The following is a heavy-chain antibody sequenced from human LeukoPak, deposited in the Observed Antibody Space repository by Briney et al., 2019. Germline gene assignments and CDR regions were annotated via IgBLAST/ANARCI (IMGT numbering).Heavy chain of an antibody. Sequence: SETLSLTCAVYGGSFSGYYWSWIRQPPGKGLEWIGEINHSGSTYYNASLESRVTISVDTSKNQFSLKLSSVTAADTAVYYCARAYSSSWYFNWFDPWGQGTLVTVSS. CDR2: INHSGST. CDR3: ARAYSSSWYFNWFDP. V-gene: IGHV4-34*01. J-gene: IGHJ5*02. D-gene: IGHD6-13*01. CDR1: GGSFSGYY.